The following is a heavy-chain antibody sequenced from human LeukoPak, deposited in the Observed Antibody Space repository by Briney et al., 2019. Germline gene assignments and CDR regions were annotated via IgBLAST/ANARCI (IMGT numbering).Heavy chain of an antibody. J-gene: IGHJ4*02. D-gene: IGHD4-17*01. CDR3: AEGSNYGDSSF. V-gene: IGHV3-7*03. Sequence: PGGSLRLSCAASGFTFSSYWMSWVRQVPGKGPEWVANIKPDGSERYYVDSVKGRFIVSRDNSKNSLFLQMNSLRVEDTAMYYCAEGSNYGDSSFWGQGTLVTVSS. CDR1: GFTFSSYW. CDR2: IKPDGSER.